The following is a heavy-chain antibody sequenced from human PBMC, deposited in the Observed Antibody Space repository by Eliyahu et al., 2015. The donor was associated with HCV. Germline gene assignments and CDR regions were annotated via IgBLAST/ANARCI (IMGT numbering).Heavy chain of an antibody. V-gene: IGHV3-33*01. D-gene: IGHD6-13*01. CDR2: IWYDGSNK. J-gene: IGHJ4*02. CDR1: GFTFSSYG. CDR3: ASDRRSGQLSELDY. Sequence: QVQLVQSGGGVVQPGRSLRLSCAASGFTFSSYGMHWVRQAPGKGLGWVAVIWYDGSNKYYADSVKGRFTISRDNSKNTLYLQMNSLRAEDTAVYYCASDRRSGQLSELDYWGQGTLVTVSS.